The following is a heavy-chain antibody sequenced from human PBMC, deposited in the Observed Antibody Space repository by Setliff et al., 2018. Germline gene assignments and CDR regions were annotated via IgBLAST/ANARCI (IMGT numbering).Heavy chain of an antibody. CDR1: GGSVSSTSHY. CDR2: VYYSGYT. V-gene: IGHV4-39*07. Sequence: SETLSLTCNVSGGSVSSTSHYWGWIRQPPGKGMEWIGSVYYSGYTYYNPSLQSRVTISVDMSKNQFSLHLTSVTAADTARYFCARERQGGFLEWSPLDPWGQGILVTVSS. CDR3: ARERQGGFLEWSPLDP. D-gene: IGHD3-3*01. J-gene: IGHJ5*02.